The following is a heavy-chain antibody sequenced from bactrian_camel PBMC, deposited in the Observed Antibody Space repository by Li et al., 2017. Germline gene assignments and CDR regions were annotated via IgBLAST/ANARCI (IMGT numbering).Heavy chain of an antibody. J-gene: IGHJ6*01. Sequence: HVQLVESGGDSVHSGGSLRLSCAASGYTYNRNCMAWFRQAPGKEREGVARIATGSGNTYYADSVKGRFTISQDNAKNTVYLQMNSLKPEDTAMYYCAARGPYSYTTLSVRDFTYWGQGTQVTVS. CDR1: GYTYNRNC. V-gene: IGHV3S1*01. D-gene: IGHD2*01. CDR2: IATGSGNT. CDR3: AARGPYSYTTLSVRDFTY.